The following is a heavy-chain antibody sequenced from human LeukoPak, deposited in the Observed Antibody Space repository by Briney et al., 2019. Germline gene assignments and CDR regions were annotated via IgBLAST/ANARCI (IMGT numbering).Heavy chain of an antibody. CDR3: ASAYYYNSSGSFDY. CDR2: IYYSGNT. CDR1: GASISSATYY. Sequence: SETLSLTCTVSGASISSATYYWGWIRQPPGKGLEWIGCIYYSGNTYYHPSLKSRVSISIDKSKNQFSLRLSSVTVADTTVYYCASAYYYNSSGSFDYWGQGSLVTVSS. V-gene: IGHV4-39*01. D-gene: IGHD3-22*01. J-gene: IGHJ4*02.